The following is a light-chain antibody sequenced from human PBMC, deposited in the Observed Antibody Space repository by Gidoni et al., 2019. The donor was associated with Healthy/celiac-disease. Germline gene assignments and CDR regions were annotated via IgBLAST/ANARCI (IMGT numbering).Light chain of an antibody. Sequence: EILLTQSPATLSVSQGERATLTCRASQGVRKYLGWYQQKPGKAPKRLIYAASRLKSGVPSRCSGSGSGTEFTLTISSLQPEDFATYYCLQHNSYPLFTFGGGTKVEIK. V-gene: IGKV1-17*01. CDR1: QGVRKY. J-gene: IGKJ4*02. CDR2: AAS. CDR3: LQHNSYPLFT.